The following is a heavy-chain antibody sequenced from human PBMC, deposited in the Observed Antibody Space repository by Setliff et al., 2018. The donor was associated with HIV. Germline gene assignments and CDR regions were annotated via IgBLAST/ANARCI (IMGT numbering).Heavy chain of an antibody. CDR1: GFTFDNYG. V-gene: IGHV3-20*04. Sequence: PGGSLRLSCAASGFTFDNYGMTWVRQAPGKGLEWVSGINWNGGSTGYADSVKGRFTTSRDNARNSLYLEMNSLRADDTAVYYCAGGYLSGWSATAANWGQGALVTVSS. CDR2: INWNGGST. D-gene: IGHD6-19*01. J-gene: IGHJ4*02. CDR3: AGGYLSGWSATAAN.